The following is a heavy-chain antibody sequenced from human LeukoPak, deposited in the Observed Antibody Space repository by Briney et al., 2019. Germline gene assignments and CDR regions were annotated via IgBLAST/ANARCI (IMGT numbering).Heavy chain of an antibody. J-gene: IGHJ4*02. D-gene: IGHD3-22*01. V-gene: IGHV1-2*02. CDR1: GYSFTGHY. Sequence: ASVMVSCKASGYSFTGHYLYWVRQAPGQGLEWTGWINPASGGTEYAQIFQGRVSMTTHTATNTASMDLTGLLSDDTAVYYCSKSGLGGLDSTAYRFLEHWGQGTLIAVSS. CDR2: INPASGGT. CDR3: SKSGLGGLDSTAYRFLEH.